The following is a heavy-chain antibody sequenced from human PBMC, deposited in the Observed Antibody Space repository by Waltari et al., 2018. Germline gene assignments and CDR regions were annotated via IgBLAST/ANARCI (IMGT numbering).Heavy chain of an antibody. V-gene: IGHV4-39*07. CDR1: GDSISSSSYY. CDR2: IYYSGST. CDR3: AGSKWELPTHDAFDI. D-gene: IGHD1-26*01. J-gene: IGHJ3*02. Sequence: QLQLQESGPGLVKPSETLSLTCTVSGDSISSSSYYWGWIRQPPGKGLEWIGSIYYSGSTYYNPSLKSRVTISVDTSKNQFSLKLSSVTAADTAVYYCAGSKWELPTHDAFDIWGQGTMVTVSS.